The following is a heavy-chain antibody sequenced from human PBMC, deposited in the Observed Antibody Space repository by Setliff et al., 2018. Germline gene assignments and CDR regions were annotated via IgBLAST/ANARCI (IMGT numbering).Heavy chain of an antibody. V-gene: IGHV1-18*01. Sequence: ASVKVSCKASGYNFAGSIVSWGRQAPGQGLEWMGGISAYTGHTYSAQKFQARDTLTTDTTTNMAYMELRGLRSDDTATYYCLRLVRYCTTIGCHRTLGEEVWGQGTLVTVSS. CDR3: LRLVRYCTTIGCHRTLGEEV. CDR2: ISAYTGHT. J-gene: IGHJ4*02. D-gene: IGHD2-8*01. CDR1: GYNFAGSI.